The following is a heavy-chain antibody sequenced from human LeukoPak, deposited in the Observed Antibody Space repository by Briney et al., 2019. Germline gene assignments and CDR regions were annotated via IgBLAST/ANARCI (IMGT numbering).Heavy chain of an antibody. Sequence: SVKVSCKASGGIFNSKALSWVRQAPGQGLEWMGGIIPMFRTANYGQKFQGRVTITADDSTSTGYMELSSLRSEDTAVFYCAYLSASNTGAFDVWGQGTVVTVSP. CDR3: AYLSASNTGAFDV. J-gene: IGHJ3*01. D-gene: IGHD2-8*02. CDR1: GGIFNSKA. CDR2: IIPMFRTA. V-gene: IGHV1-69*13.